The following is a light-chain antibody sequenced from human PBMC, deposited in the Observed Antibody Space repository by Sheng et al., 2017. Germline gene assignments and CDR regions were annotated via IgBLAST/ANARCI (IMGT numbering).Light chain of an antibody. Sequence: QSALTQPASVSGSPGQSITVSCTGTSFDVGAYNYVSWYQQHPGKAPKLMIYDVSNRPSGVSNRFSDSKSGNTASLTISGLQAEDEADYYCSSYTFSTTWVFGGGTKLTVL. CDR3: SSYTFSTTWV. V-gene: IGLV2-14*01. CDR2: DVS. J-gene: IGLJ3*02. CDR1: SFDVGAYNY.